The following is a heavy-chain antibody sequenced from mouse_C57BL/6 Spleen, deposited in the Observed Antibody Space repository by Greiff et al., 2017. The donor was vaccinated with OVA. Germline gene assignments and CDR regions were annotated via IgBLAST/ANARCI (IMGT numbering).Heavy chain of an antibody. V-gene: IGHV5-4*03. CDR1: GFSFSCYA. Sequence: EVMLVESGGGLVKPGGSLKLSCAASGFSFSCYAMSWVRQTPEKRLEWVATISDDGSYTYYPDNVKGRFTISRDNAKNNLYLHMLHLKSEDTYIYSCARGLLHNWFDYWGQGTTLTVSS. CDR3: ARGLLHNWFDY. D-gene: IGHD1-1*01. J-gene: IGHJ2*01. CDR2: ISDDGSYT.